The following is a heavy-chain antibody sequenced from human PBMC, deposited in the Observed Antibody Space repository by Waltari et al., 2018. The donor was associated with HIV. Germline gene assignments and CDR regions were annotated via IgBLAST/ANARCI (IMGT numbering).Heavy chain of an antibody. V-gene: IGHV1-3*01. CDR1: VYTFTNYA. D-gene: IGHD3-16*02. CDR2: NNVGNSKT. CDR3: AREGAGDIYYLEY. J-gene: IGHJ4*02. Sequence: QVQLVQSRAEVKRPGASVKVSCKTSVYTFTNYAVHWVRQAPGQRLESMGWNNVGNSKTQYSQKFQGRLTITRDTSASVAYMELTRLKSEDTAVYFCAREGAGDIYYLEYWGQGTLVTVSS.